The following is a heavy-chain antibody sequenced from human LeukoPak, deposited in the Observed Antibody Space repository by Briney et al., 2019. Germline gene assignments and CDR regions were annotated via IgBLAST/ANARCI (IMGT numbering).Heavy chain of an antibody. V-gene: IGHV4-59*01. J-gene: IGHJ4*02. D-gene: IGHD3-22*01. CDR2: VYYSGST. CDR1: GGSITGYY. Sequence: SETLSLTCSVSGGSITGYYWSWIRQPPGKGLEWIGYVYYSGSTNYNPSLKSRVTISVDTSKNQFSLKLSSVTAADTAVYYCAGRYYDSSGYGYWGQGTLVTVSS. CDR3: AGRYYDSSGYGY.